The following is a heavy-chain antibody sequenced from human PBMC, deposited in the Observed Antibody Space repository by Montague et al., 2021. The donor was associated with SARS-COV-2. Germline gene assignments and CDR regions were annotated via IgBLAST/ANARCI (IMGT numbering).Heavy chain of an antibody. D-gene: IGHD1-26*01. CDR1: GDSISSSYYQ. CDR2: IYSSGST. CDR3: ARLLYGSYCFYFDY. Sequence: SETLSLTSTVSGDSISSSYYQWGWIRQHPGRGLEWIGTIYSSGSTYYXRSLKSRVTISVDTSKNQFSLKLTSVTAADTAVYYCARLLYGSYCFYFDYWGQGTLVTVSS. V-gene: IGHV4-39*01. J-gene: IGHJ4*02.